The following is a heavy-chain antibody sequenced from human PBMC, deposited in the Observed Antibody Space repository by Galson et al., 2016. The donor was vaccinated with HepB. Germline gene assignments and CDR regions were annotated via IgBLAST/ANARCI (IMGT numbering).Heavy chain of an antibody. J-gene: IGHJ4*02. Sequence: SLRLSCATSGFRFSGHGMHWVRQAPGKGLQWVAFISDDGIRKYYADSVRGRFIISRDYFKDTVYLQMNSLRPEDTAFYYCARDRTGAWSLDYWGQGALVTVPS. V-gene: IGHV3-30*03. CDR3: ARDRTGAWSLDY. CDR1: GFRFSGHG. D-gene: IGHD1-14*01. CDR2: ISDDGIRK.